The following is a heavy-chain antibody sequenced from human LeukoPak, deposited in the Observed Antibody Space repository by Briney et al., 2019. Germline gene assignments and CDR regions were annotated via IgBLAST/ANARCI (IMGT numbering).Heavy chain of an antibody. V-gene: IGHV1-69*05. CDR2: IIPIFGTA. D-gene: IGHD1-26*01. CDR1: GGTFSSYA. Sequence: GASVKVSCKASGGTFSSYAISWVRQAPGQGLEWMGRIIPIFGTANYAQKFQGRVTITTDESTSTAYMELSSLRSEDTAVYYCARGMGATRVFDYWGQGTLVTVSS. J-gene: IGHJ4*02. CDR3: ARGMGATRVFDY.